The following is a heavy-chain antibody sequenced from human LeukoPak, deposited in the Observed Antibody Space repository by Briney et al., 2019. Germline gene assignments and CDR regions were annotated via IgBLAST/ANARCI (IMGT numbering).Heavy chain of an antibody. CDR2: IYTSGST. Sequence: KPSETLPLTCTVSGGSISSYYWSWIRQPAGKGLEWIGRIYTSGSTNYNPSLKSRVTMSVDTSKNQFSLKLSSVTAADTAVYYCARDAPWYCSSTSCPVYWYFDLRGRGTLVTVSS. CDR1: GGSISSYY. CDR3: ARDAPWYCSSTSCPVYWYFDL. D-gene: IGHD2-2*01. J-gene: IGHJ2*01. V-gene: IGHV4-4*07.